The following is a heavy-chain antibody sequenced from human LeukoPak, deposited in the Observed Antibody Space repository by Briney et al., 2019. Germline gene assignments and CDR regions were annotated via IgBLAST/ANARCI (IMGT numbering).Heavy chain of an antibody. D-gene: IGHD6-13*01. J-gene: IGHJ2*01. Sequence: SETLSLTCTVSGGSISSGDYYWSWIRQPPGKGLECIGYIYYSGSTYYNPSLKSRVTISVDTSKNQFSLKLSSVTAADTAVYYCATSTAAGNYWYFDLWGRGTLVTVSS. CDR2: IYYSGST. CDR3: ATSTAAGNYWYFDL. V-gene: IGHV4-30-4*08. CDR1: GGSISSGDYY.